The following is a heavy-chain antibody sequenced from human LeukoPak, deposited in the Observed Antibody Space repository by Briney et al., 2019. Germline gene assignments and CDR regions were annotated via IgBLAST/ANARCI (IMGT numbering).Heavy chain of an antibody. CDR1: GGSFSGYY. CDR3: ARARYSYGYYFDY. V-gene: IGHV4-34*01. CDR2: NNHSGST. Sequence: SETLSLTCAVYGGSFSGYYWSWIRQPPGKGLEWIGENNHSGSTNYNPSLKSRVTISVDTSKNQFSLKLSSVTAADTAVYYCARARYSYGYYFDYWGQGTLVTVSS. J-gene: IGHJ4*02. D-gene: IGHD5-18*01.